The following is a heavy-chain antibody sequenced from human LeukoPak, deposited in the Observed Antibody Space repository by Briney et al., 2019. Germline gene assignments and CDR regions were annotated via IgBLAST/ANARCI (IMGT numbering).Heavy chain of an antibody. CDR1: GFTFSSYA. D-gene: IGHD2-2*02. V-gene: IGHV3-23*01. CDR2: ISGRGGST. J-gene: IGHJ6*02. Sequence: PGGSLRLSCAASGFTFSSYAMSWVRQAPGKGLEWVSAISGRGGSTYYADSVKGRFTISRDNSKNTLYLQMNSLRAEDTAVYYCARVDCSSTSCYRHYYYGMDVWGQGTTVTVSS. CDR3: ARVDCSSTSCYRHYYYGMDV.